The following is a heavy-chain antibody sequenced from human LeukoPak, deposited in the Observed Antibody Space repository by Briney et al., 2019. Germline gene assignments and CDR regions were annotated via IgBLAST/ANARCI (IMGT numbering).Heavy chain of an antibody. CDR3: AKEGKTRNWNYYQAKSVY. CDR2: MNPNSGNT. Sequence: ASVKVSCKASGYTFTSYDINWVRQATGQGLEWMGWMNPNSGNTGYAQKFQGRVTMTRNTSISTAYMELSSLRSEDTAVYYCAKEGKTRNWNYYQAKSVYWGQGTLVTVSS. D-gene: IGHD1-7*01. CDR1: GYTFTSYD. V-gene: IGHV1-8*01. J-gene: IGHJ4*02.